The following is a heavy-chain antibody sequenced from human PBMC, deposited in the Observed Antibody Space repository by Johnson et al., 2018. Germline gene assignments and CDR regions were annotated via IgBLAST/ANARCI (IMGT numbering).Heavy chain of an antibody. CDR1: GFTFSSYA. CDR3: ARASMVRGVIYYYYYMDV. D-gene: IGHD3-10*01. J-gene: IGHJ6*03. Sequence: QVQLVESGGGVVQPGRSLRLSCAASGFTFSSYAMHWVRQAPGKGLEWVAVISYDGSNKYYADSVKGRFTISRDNSKNTLYLQMNSLRAEDTAVYYCARASMVRGVIYYYYYMDVWGKWTTVTVSS. CDR2: ISYDGSNK. V-gene: IGHV3-30-3*01.